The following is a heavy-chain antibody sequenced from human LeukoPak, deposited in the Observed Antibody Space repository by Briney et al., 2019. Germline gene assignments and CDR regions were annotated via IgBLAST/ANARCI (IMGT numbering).Heavy chain of an antibody. V-gene: IGHV4-59*01. CDR1: GGSITHFY. J-gene: IGHJ4*02. CDR3: ARDGRAGSLFAY. D-gene: IGHD6-19*01. CDR2: IHYSGST. Sequence: SESLSLTCTVSGGSITHFYWGWIRRSPGRGLELIGYIHYSGSTYYNNPSLKSRVSISVDTSKNQFSLKLSSVTAADTAIYYCARDGRAGSLFAYWGQGTLVTVSS.